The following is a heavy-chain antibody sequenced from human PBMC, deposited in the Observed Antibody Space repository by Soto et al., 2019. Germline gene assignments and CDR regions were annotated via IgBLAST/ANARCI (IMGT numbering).Heavy chain of an antibody. J-gene: IGHJ4*02. CDR2: FDPEDGET. CDR3: ATLYSSSSYDQYYFDY. Sequence: ASVKVSCKVSGYTLTELSMHWVRQAPGKGLEWMGGFDPEDGETIYAQKFQGRVTMTEDTSTDTAYMELSSLRSEDTAVYYCATLYSSSSYDQYYFDYWGQGTLVTVSS. D-gene: IGHD6-6*01. CDR1: GYTLTELS. V-gene: IGHV1-24*01.